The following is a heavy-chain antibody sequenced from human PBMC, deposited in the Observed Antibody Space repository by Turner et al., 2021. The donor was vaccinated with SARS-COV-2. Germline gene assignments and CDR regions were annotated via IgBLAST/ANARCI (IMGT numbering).Heavy chain of an antibody. CDR2: IKQDGSEK. V-gene: IGHV3-7*01. Sequence: EVQLVESGGGLVQPGGSLSLSCAASGFTFSSYWMSWVRQAPGKGLEGVANIKQDGSEKYYVDSVKGRFTISRDNAKNSLYLQMNSLRAEDTAVYYRARDWGEYYFDYWGQGTLVTVSS. CDR3: ARDWGEYYFDY. J-gene: IGHJ4*02. D-gene: IGHD3-16*01. CDR1: GFTFSSYW.